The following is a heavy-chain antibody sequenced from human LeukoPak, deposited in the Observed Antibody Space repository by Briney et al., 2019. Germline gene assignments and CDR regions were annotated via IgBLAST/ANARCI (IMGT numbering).Heavy chain of an antibody. V-gene: IGHV3-21*01. CDR3: ARVSILIVPYYAFDI. CDR2: ISSSSNHI. CDR1: GFSFSSYS. Sequence: PGGSLRLSCAASGFSFSSYSMKWVRQAPGKGLEWVSSISSSSNHIYYADSVKGRFTISRDNAKNSLYLQMNSLRAEDTAVYYCARVSILIVPYYAFDIWGQGTMVTVSS. J-gene: IGHJ3*02. D-gene: IGHD2/OR15-2a*01.